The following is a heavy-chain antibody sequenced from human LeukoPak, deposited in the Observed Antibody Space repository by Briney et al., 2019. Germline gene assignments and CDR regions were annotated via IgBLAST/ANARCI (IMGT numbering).Heavy chain of an antibody. CDR3: ARWDDRGVDY. CDR1: GYTFTTYG. Sequence: ASVKVSCKAPGYTFTTYGLSWVRQAPGQGLEWMGRIIPILGIANYAQKFQGRVTITADKSTSTAYMELSSLRSEDTAVYYCARWDDRGVDYWGQGTLVTVSS. J-gene: IGHJ4*02. V-gene: IGHV1-69*04. CDR2: IIPILGIA. D-gene: IGHD3-10*01.